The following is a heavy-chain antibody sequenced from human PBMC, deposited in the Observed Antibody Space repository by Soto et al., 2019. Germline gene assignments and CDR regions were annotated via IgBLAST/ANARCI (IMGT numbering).Heavy chain of an antibody. J-gene: IGHJ3*01. V-gene: IGHV4-4*07. CDR3: GRELKGARVRRRACDF. Sequence: AETLSLTSTVAGVSIISYYWSWVGQPAGKGLDWIGRISPGARASDNPSLHSRVTISIDTLRNLLSLKLTSLRAEYTPVYFCGRELKGARVRRRACDFWGPGTLGT. CDR1: GVSIISYY. D-gene: IGHD1-1*01. CDR2: ISPGARA.